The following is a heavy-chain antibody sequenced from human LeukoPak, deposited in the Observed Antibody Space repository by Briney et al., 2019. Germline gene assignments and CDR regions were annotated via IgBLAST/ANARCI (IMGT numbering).Heavy chain of an antibody. J-gene: IGHJ6*02. CDR2: ISSSGSTI. D-gene: IGHD4-23*01. CDR1: GFTFSDYY. CDR3: ASGGNSHYYYYYGMDV. V-gene: IGHV3-11*01. Sequence: GGFLRLSCAASGFTFSDYYMSWIRQAPGKGLEWVSYISSSGSTIYYADSVKGRFTISRDNAKNSLYLQMNSLRAEDTAVYYCASGGNSHYYYYYGMDVWGQGTTVTVSS.